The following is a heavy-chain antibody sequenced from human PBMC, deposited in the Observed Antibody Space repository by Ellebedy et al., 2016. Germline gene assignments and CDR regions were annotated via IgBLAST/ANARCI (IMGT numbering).Heavy chain of an antibody. CDR3: ARVWTPSSGRQRAMDY. J-gene: IGHJ4*02. D-gene: IGHD3-22*01. V-gene: IGHV3-53*01. CDR1: GFIVSRNY. CDR2: ISTGGST. Sequence: GGSLRLSXAASGFIVSRNYMSWVRQAPGKGLAWVSIISTGGSTFYADSVKGRFSISRDNSKNTLFLQMTSLTLEDTAVYYCARVWTPSSGRQRAMDYWGQGTLVTVSS.